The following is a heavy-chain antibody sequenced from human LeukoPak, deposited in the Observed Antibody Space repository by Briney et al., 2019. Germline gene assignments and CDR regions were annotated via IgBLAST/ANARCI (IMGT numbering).Heavy chain of an antibody. V-gene: IGHV3-23*01. CDR3: AKQLYSNGYRWFDP. J-gene: IGHJ5*02. CDR2: IAGSGGST. Sequence: GGSLRLSCAASGFTFSSYAMTWVRQAPGKGLEWVSAIAGSGGSTYYTDSVKGRFTVSRDNSKNTLSLQMNSLRAEDTAVYYCAKQLYSNGYRWFDPWGQGTLVTVSS. CDR1: GFTFSSYA. D-gene: IGHD3-22*01.